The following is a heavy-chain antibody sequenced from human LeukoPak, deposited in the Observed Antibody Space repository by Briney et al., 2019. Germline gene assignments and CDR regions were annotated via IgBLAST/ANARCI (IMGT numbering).Heavy chain of an antibody. Sequence: GGSLRLSCAASGFTFSSYAMSWVRQAPGKGLEWVSAISGSGGATYYADSVKGRFTISRDNSKNTLYLQMDSLRAEDTAVYYCAKDRIGGGVEDYWGQGTLVTVSS. CDR2: ISGSGGAT. CDR1: GFTFSSYA. CDR3: AKDRIGGGVEDY. D-gene: IGHD2-8*02. V-gene: IGHV3-23*01. J-gene: IGHJ4*02.